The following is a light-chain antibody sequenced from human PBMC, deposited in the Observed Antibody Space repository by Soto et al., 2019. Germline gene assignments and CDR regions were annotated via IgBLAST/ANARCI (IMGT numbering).Light chain of an antibody. V-gene: IGKV1-39*01. J-gene: IGKJ3*01. CDR3: QQSYSTPFT. CDR2: AAS. CDR1: QSISNY. Sequence: DIQMTQSPSSLSASVGDSVNITCRASQSISNYLNWYQQKPGKAPKLLVYAASSLQSGVPSRFSGSGSGTDFTLTISSLQPEDFATYYCQQSYSTPFTFGPGNKVDIK.